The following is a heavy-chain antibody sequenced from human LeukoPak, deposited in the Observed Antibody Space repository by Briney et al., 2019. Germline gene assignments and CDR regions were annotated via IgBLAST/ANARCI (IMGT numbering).Heavy chain of an antibody. V-gene: IGHV3-23*01. D-gene: IGHD2-15*01. Sequence: GGSLRLSCAASGFTFSSYAMSWVRQAPGKGLEWVSAISGNGGSTYYADSVKGRFTISRDNSKNTLYLQMNSLRAEDTAVYYCARDLLNIVVVVAATFGGMDVWGQGTTVTVSS. J-gene: IGHJ6*02. CDR3: ARDLLNIVVVVAATFGGMDV. CDR1: GFTFSSYA. CDR2: ISGNGGST.